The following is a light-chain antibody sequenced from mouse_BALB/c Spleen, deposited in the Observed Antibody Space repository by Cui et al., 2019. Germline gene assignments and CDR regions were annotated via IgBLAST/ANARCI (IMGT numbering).Light chain of an antibody. V-gene: IGKV12-98*01. CDR3: QQIYSTPYT. CDR1: QTISTW. CDR2: AAT. Sequence: DIQMTQSPASQSASLGESVTTTCLASQTISTWLAWYQQKQGKSPQLLIYAATSLGDGVPSRFSGSGSGTKFSFKISSLQAEDVVSYYCQQIYSTPYTFGGGTKLEIK. J-gene: IGKJ2*01.